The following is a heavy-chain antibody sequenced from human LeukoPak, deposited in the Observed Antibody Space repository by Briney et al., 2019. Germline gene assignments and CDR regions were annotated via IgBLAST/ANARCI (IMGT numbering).Heavy chain of an antibody. D-gene: IGHD2-2*02. Sequence: ASVKVSCKASGYTFTGYYMHWVRQAPGQGLEWMGWISAYNGNTNYAQKLQGRVTMTTDTSTSTAYMEPRSLRSDDTAVYYCARVGVVPAAISIDALDIWGQGTMVTVSS. CDR3: ARVGVVPAAISIDALDI. V-gene: IGHV1-18*04. J-gene: IGHJ3*02. CDR1: GYTFTGYY. CDR2: ISAYNGNT.